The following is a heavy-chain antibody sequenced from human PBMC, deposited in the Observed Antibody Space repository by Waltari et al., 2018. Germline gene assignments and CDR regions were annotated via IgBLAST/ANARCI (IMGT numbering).Heavy chain of an antibody. D-gene: IGHD2-15*01. J-gene: IGHJ4*02. Sequence: EVQLVASGGGLVQPGGSLRVSLAASGSPFSNSIMYWARQSPVKGLEWVAYITSTSNDIHYPDSVRGRFTVSRDNAKNSLYLRMDSLRAEDTAVYYCAKGWNFDSWGQGTLVTVSS. CDR1: GSPFSNSI. V-gene: IGHV3-48*01. CDR3: AKGWNFDS. CDR2: ITSTSNDI.